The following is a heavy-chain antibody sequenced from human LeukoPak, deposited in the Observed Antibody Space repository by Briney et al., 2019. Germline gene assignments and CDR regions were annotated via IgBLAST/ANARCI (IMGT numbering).Heavy chain of an antibody. CDR1: GGFFSGNY. V-gene: IGHV4-34*01. Sequence: SETLSLTCTVDGGFFSGNYWTWIRQPPGKGLEWIGEINHNGSTNKNPSLKSRVTISVDTSKNQFSLKVISVTAADTAVYYCARAGITGTTRSQRYYYYGMDVWGQGTTVIVSS. CDR3: ARAGITGTTRSQRYYYYGMDV. CDR2: INHNGST. D-gene: IGHD1-7*01. J-gene: IGHJ6*02.